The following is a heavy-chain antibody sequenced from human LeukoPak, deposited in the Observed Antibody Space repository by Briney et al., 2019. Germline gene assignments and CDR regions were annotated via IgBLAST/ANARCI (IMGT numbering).Heavy chain of an antibody. J-gene: IGHJ4*02. CDR1: GYNFTNYW. V-gene: IGHV5-51*01. D-gene: IGHD1-1*01. Sequence: VESLKISCKGSGYNFTNYWIGWVRQIPGKGLEWMGIIYPGDSDTRYSPSFQGQITISADKSINTAYLQWGSLKASDTAIDYCSRRRDSGRTDYWGQGTLVTVSS. CDR3: SRRRDSGRTDY. CDR2: IYPGDSDT.